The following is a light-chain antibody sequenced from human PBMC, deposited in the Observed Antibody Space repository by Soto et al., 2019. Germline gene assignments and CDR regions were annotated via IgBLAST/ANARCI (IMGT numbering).Light chain of an antibody. CDR1: SSDAGGYDY. J-gene: IGLJ2*01. CDR3: SSYSGSSTLVV. V-gene: IGLV2-14*03. CDR2: DVS. Sequence: QSALTQPASVSGSPGQSITISCTGTSSDAGGYDYVSWYQQYPGKAPKLMIYDVSNRPSGVSNRFSGSKSGNTASLTISGLQAEDEADYYCSSYSGSSTLVVFGGGTKLTVL.